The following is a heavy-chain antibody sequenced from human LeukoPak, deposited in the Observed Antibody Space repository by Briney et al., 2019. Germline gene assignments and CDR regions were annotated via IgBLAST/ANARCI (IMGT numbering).Heavy chain of an antibody. D-gene: IGHD4-23*01. Sequence: SETLSLTCTVSGGSISSYYWSWIRQPPGKGLEWIGYIYYSGSTNYNPSLKSRVTISVDTSKNQFPLKLSSVTAADTAVYYCARDRSGVTPYYFDYWGQGTLVTVSS. J-gene: IGHJ4*02. V-gene: IGHV4-59*01. CDR3: ARDRSGVTPYYFDY. CDR2: IYYSGST. CDR1: GGSISSYY.